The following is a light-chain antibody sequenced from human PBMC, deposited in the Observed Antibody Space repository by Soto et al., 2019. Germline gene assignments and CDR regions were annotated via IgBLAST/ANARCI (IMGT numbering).Light chain of an antibody. CDR1: QSVSIN. CDR2: GAS. V-gene: IGKV3-20*01. J-gene: IGKJ5*01. Sequence: EIVLTQSPATLSLSPVERATLSCRASQSVSINLAWYQQKPGQAPRLLIYGASSRATGIPDRFSGSGSGTDFTLTISRLEPEDFAVYYCQQYGSSPKITFGQGTRLGIK. CDR3: QQYGSSPKIT.